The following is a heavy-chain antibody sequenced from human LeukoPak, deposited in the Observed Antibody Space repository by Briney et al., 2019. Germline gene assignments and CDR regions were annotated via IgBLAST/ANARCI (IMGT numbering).Heavy chain of an antibody. J-gene: IGHJ4*02. CDR2: IYYSGST. CDR1: GGSISSSSYY. D-gene: IGHD3-22*01. V-gene: IGHV4-39*01. Sequence: SETLSLTCTVSGGSISSSSYYWGWIRQPPGKGLEWIGSIYYSGSTYYNPSLKSRVTISVDTSKNQFSLKLSSVTAADTAVYYCARHVDYYDSSGYRYYFDYWGQGTLVTVSS. CDR3: ARHVDYYDSSGYRYYFDY.